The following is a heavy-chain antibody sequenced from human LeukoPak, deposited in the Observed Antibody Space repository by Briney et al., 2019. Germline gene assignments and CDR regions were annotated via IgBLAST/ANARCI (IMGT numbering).Heavy chain of an antibody. CDR3: AREGYGDFIRYFDY. D-gene: IGHD4-17*01. CDR2: KKQDGREK. CDR1: GFTFSSYW. Sequence: GGSLRLSCAASGFTFSSYWMSWVRQAPGKGLEWVANKKQDGREKYYVDSVKGRFTISRDNAKNSLYLQMNSLRAEDTAVYYCAREGYGDFIRYFDYWGQGTLVTVSS. J-gene: IGHJ4*02. V-gene: IGHV3-7*03.